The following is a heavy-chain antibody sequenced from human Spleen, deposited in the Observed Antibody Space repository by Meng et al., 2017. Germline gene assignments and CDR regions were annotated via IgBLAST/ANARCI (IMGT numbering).Heavy chain of an antibody. J-gene: IGHJ4*02. D-gene: IGHD3-10*01. V-gene: IGHV1-69*10. CDR2: IIPIPGIA. CDR3: ARGTPGRSYCDY. CDR1: GGTYSSYD. Sequence: QVQLVQSGAEVKKPGSSVKVSCKASGGTYSSYDVSWVRQAPGQGPEWMGGIIPIPGIANYAQKFQGRVTVTAEKSKSTAYMELSSLRSEDTAVYHCARGTPGRSYCDYWGLGTLVTVSS.